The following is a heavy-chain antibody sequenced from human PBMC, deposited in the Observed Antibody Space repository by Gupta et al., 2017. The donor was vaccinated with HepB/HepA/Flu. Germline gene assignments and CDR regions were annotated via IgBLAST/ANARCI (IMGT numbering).Heavy chain of an antibody. CDR3: TGERWYGFDPYMDV. V-gene: IGHV3-48*02. CDR2: ISSSSSTI. CDR1: GFTFSGYG. J-gene: IGHJ6*03. D-gene: IGHD6-13*01. Sequence: EVQLVESGGGLVQPGGSLRLPCAASGFTFSGYGMNWVRQAPGKGLEWVSFISSSSSTIYDADAGKGRFTISRDNAKNSPYLQMTRLIEEDTAVFYCTGERWYGFDPYMDVWGKGTTVPVS.